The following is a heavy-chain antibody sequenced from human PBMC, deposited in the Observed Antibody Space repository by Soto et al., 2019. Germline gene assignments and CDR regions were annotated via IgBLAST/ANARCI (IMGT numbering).Heavy chain of an antibody. CDR2: IIPIFGTA. CDR3: ARILRLMGKGGKYGMDV. V-gene: IGHV1-69*01. Sequence: QAQLVQSGAEVKKPGSSVKVSCKASGGTFSSYAISWVRQATGQGLEWMGGIIPIFGTANYAQKFQCRVTITADESPSTAYMEPSSLRSENTAVYYCARILRLMGKGGKYGMDVWGQGATVTVS. J-gene: IGHJ6*02. CDR1: GGTFSSYA. D-gene: IGHD3-16*01.